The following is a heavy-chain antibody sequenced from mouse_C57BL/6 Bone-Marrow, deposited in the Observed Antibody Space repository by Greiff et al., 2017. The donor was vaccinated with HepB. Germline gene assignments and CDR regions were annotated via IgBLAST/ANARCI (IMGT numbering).Heavy chain of an antibody. Sequence: EVQRVESGGGLVKPGGSLKLSCAASGFTFSDYGMHWVRQAPEQGLEWVAYISSGSSTIYYADTVKGRFTISRDNAKNTLFLQMTSLRSEDTAMYYCARPDGYPWFAYWGQGTLVTVSA. CDR2: ISSGSSTI. V-gene: IGHV5-17*01. CDR1: GFTFSDYG. J-gene: IGHJ3*01. D-gene: IGHD2-3*01. CDR3: ARPDGYPWFAY.